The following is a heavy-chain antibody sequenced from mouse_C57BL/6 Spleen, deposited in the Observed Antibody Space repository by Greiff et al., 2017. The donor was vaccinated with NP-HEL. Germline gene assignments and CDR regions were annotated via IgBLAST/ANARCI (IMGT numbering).Heavy chain of an antibody. V-gene: IGHV1-52*01. D-gene: IGHD2-3*01. CDR1: GYTFTSYW. CDR3: ATIYDGYWGFAY. J-gene: IGHJ3*01. Sequence: QVQLQQPGAELVRPGSSVKLSCKASGYTFTSYWMHWVKQRPIQGLEWIGNIDPSDSETHYNQKFKDKATLTVDKSSSTAYMQLSSLTSEDSAVYYRATIYDGYWGFAYWGQGTLVTVSA. CDR2: IDPSDSET.